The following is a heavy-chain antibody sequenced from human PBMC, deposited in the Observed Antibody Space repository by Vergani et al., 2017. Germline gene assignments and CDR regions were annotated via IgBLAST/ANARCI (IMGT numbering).Heavy chain of an antibody. D-gene: IGHD3-9*01. Sequence: EVQLLESGGGLVQPGGSLRLSCAASGFTFDDYAMHWVRQAPGKGLEWVSGISWNSGSIGYADSVKGRFTISRDNAKNSLYLQMNSLRAEDTALYYCAKDTTLHYDILTGYLRGGMDVWGQGTTVTVSS. J-gene: IGHJ6*02. CDR3: AKDTTLHYDILTGYLRGGMDV. CDR1: GFTFDDYA. V-gene: IGHV3-9*01. CDR2: ISWNSGSI.